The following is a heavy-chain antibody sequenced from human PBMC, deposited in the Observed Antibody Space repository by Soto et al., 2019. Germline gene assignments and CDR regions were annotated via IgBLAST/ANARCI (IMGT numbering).Heavy chain of an antibody. D-gene: IGHD3-3*01. V-gene: IGHV4-39*01. CDR2: IYYSGST. CDR3: ARHWRTGYSTVFGVVMGWFDP. J-gene: IGHJ5*02. Sequence: PSETLSLTGTATGDSITSTDYYWGWIRRPPGKGLEWVASIYYSGSTYHNPSLKSRVTISVDTSKNQFSLKVTSVTAADTAVYYCARHWRTGYSTVFGVVMGWFDPWGQGTLVTVSS. CDR1: GDSITSTDYY.